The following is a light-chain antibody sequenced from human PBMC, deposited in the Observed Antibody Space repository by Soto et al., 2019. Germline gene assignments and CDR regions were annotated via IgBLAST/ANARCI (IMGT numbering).Light chain of an antibody. CDR2: VAS. J-gene: IGKJ2*01. CDR1: QSVTIS. Sequence: EIVMTQSPATLSVSPGERATLSCRASQSVTISLAWYQQKPGQAPTLLIYVASSRATGTPVRFSGSGSGTEFTLTISSLQSEDFAVYYCQQYNDWPRTFGQGTKLEIK. V-gene: IGKV3-15*01. CDR3: QQYNDWPRT.